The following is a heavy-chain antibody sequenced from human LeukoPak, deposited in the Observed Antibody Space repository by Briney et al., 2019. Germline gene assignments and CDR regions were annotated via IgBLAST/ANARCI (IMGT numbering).Heavy chain of an antibody. CDR1: GYTFTSYY. Sequence: WASVKVSCKASGYTFTSYYIHWVRQAPGQGLEWMGRFNPSSGSTSYAQKFQGRVTVTRDTSTSTVHMELSGLRSEDTAVYYCARDQEAFDYWGQGTLVTVSS. CDR3: ARDQEAFDY. CDR2: FNPSSGST. V-gene: IGHV1-46*01. J-gene: IGHJ4*02.